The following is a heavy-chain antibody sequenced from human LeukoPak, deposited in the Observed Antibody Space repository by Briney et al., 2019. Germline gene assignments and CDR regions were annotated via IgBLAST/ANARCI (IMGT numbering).Heavy chain of an antibody. D-gene: IGHD2-15*01. J-gene: IGHJ4*02. Sequence: GKGLEXXVXIWYDGSNKYYADSVKGRFTISRDNSKNTLYLQMNSLRAEDTAVYYCAGGYCSGGSCYRSVGYWGQGTLVTVSS. V-gene: IGHV3-33*01. CDR3: AGGYCSGGSCYRSVGY. CDR2: IWYDGSNK.